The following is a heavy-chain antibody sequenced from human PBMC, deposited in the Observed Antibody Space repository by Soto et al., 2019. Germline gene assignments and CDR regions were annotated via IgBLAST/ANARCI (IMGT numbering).Heavy chain of an antibody. CDR3: ARDDGAIFDS. D-gene: IGHD3-16*01. V-gene: IGHV4-31*03. Sequence: QVQLQESGPGLVKPSQTLSLTCTVSGGSISSGGYSWNWLRPHTGKGLEWIGYIYSSGSTYYNPSLKSRVTISVDKSKNQFSLKLSSVTAADTAVDYCARDDGAIFDSWGQGTLVTVSS. J-gene: IGHJ4*02. CDR2: IYSSGST. CDR1: GGSISSGGYS.